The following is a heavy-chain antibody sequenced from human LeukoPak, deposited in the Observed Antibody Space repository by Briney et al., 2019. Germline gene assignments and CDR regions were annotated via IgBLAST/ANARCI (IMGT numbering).Heavy chain of an antibody. CDR3: ARGPRTIFGPAPFDY. CDR2: ITSSGVST. Sequence: GGSLRLSCAASGFTFSNYTMHWVRQAPGKGLEYVSAITSSGVSTYYANSVKGRFTISRDNSKNTLYLQMGSLRAEDMAVYYCARGPRTIFGPAPFDYWGQGTLVTVSS. V-gene: IGHV3-64*01. J-gene: IGHJ4*02. D-gene: IGHD3-3*01. CDR1: GFTFSNYT.